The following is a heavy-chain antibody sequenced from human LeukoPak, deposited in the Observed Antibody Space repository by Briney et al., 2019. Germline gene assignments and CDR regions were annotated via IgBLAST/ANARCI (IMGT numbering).Heavy chain of an antibody. CDR3: ARHGGNCSGGSCYDY. CDR2: TYYSGST. J-gene: IGHJ4*02. V-gene: IGHV4-39*01. Sequence: PSETLSLTCTVSGGSISSSSYYWGWIRQPPGKGLEWIGSTYYSGSTYYNSSLKSRVTISVDTSKNQFSLKLSSVTAADTAVYYCARHGGNCSGGSCYDYWGQGTLVTVSS. CDR1: GGSISSSSYY. D-gene: IGHD2-15*01.